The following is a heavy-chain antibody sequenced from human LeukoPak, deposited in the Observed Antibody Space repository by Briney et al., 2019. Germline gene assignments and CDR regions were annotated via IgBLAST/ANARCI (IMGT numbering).Heavy chain of an antibody. CDR3: ATSSSGTYSDGFGY. Sequence: GGSLRLSCAASGFTFSSYAMHWVRQAPGKGLEWVAVISYDGSNKYYADSVKGRFTISRDNSKNTLYLQMNSLRAEDTAMCYCATSSSGTYSDGFGYWGQGTLVTVSP. CDR1: GFTFSSYA. V-gene: IGHV3-30*14. J-gene: IGHJ4*02. CDR2: ISYDGSNK. D-gene: IGHD1-26*01.